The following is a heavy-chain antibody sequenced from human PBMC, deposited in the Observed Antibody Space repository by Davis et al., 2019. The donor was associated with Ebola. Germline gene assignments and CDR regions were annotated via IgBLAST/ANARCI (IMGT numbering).Heavy chain of an antibody. Sequence: ASVKVSCKASGYTFTSYGISWVRQAPGQGLEWMGWMNPNSGNTGYAQKFQGRVTMTRNTSISTAYMELSSLRSEDTAVYYCARRARYYGMDVWGKGTTVTVSS. V-gene: IGHV1-8*02. J-gene: IGHJ6*04. CDR1: GYTFTSYG. D-gene: IGHD1-14*01. CDR2: MNPNSGNT. CDR3: ARRARYYGMDV.